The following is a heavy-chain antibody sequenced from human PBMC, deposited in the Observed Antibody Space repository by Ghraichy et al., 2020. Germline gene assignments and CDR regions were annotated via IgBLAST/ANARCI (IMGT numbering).Heavy chain of an antibody. V-gene: IGHV3-21*01. Sequence: GGSLRLSCAASGFTFSSYSMNWVRQAPGKGLEWVSSISSSSSYIYYADSVKGRFTISRDNAKNSLYLQMNSLRAEDTAVYYCARAHLETLLLWFGELLNPPNHYYYYGMDVWGQGTTVTVSS. CDR3: ARAHLETLLLWFGELLNPPNHYYYYGMDV. J-gene: IGHJ6*02. CDR1: GFTFSSYS. D-gene: IGHD3-10*01. CDR2: ISSSSSYI.